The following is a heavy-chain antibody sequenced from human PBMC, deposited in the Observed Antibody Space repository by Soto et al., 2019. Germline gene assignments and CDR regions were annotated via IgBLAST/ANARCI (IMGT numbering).Heavy chain of an antibody. CDR3: AGWVVGATTEYFDY. CDR1: GYTFTSYA. V-gene: IGHV1-3*01. CDR2: INASNGNT. J-gene: IGHJ4*02. D-gene: IGHD1-26*01. Sequence: ASVKVSCKASGYTFTSYAMHWVRQAPGQRLERMGWINASNGNTKYSQKFQGRVTITRDTSASTAYMELSSLRSEDTAVYYCAGWVVGATTEYFDYWGQGTLVTVPQ.